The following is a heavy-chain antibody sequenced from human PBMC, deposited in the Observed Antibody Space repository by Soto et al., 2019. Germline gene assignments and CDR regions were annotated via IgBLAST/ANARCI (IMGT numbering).Heavy chain of an antibody. Sequence: EVQLVESGGGLVKPGGSLRLSCAASGFTFINAWMSWVRQAPGKGLEWVGRIRSKTAGGTVEYVAAVKDRFTISRDDSKNTLSLKLNSLKTEDTAVYYCVTDRWGAGGYWGQGTLVTVSS. V-gene: IGHV3-15*01. D-gene: IGHD3-16*01. CDR1: GFTFINAW. J-gene: IGHJ4*02. CDR3: VTDRWGAGGY. CDR2: IRSKTAGGTV.